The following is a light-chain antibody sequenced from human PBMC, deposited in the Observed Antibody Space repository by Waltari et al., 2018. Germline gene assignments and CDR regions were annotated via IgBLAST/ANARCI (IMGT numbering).Light chain of an antibody. J-gene: IGKJ3*01. CDR2: AAS. Sequence: DIQMTQSPSSLPASVGDRVTITCRASQSISSHLNWDQQKPGKAPKLLIYAASSLQSGVPSRFSGSGSGTDFTLTISSLQPEDFATYYCQQSYSTPPVTFGPGTKVDIK. CDR3: QQSYSTPPVT. V-gene: IGKV1-39*01. CDR1: QSISSH.